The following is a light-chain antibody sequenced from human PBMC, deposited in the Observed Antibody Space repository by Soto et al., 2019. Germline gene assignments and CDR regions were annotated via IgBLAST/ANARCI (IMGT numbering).Light chain of an antibody. CDR3: SSYAGSNVL. Sequence: QSALTQPPSASGSPGQSVSISCTGTSSDVGGYNYVSWYQQHPGKAPKLMIFEVSKRPSGVPDRFSGSKSGNTASLTVSGLQAEDEADYYCSSYAGSNVLFCGGTKLTVL. CDR1: SSDVGGYNY. CDR2: EVS. J-gene: IGLJ2*01. V-gene: IGLV2-8*01.